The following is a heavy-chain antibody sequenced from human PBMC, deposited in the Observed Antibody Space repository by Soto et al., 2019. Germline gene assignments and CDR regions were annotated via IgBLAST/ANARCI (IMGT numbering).Heavy chain of an antibody. J-gene: IGHJ4*02. CDR2: ISGGGDRT. Sequence: LRLSCAASGFSFSSYAMNWVRQAPGKGLEWVSIISGGGDRTYYADSVKDRFTISRDNSKNTLYLQMNSLRAEDTAVYHCAKASRGPLSSRGPDANHFDSWGKGTLVTVSS. V-gene: IGHV3-23*01. CDR3: AKASRGPLSSRGPDANHFDS. D-gene: IGHD6-19*01. CDR1: GFSFSSYA.